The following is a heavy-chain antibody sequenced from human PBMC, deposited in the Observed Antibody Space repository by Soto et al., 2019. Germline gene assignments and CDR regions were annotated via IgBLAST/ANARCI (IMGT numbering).Heavy chain of an antibody. CDR2: IWYDGSKK. V-gene: IGHV3-33*01. D-gene: IGHD4-4*01. CDR3: ARAESYSYYYYGMDV. CDR1: GFTFSSYG. J-gene: IGHJ6*02. Sequence: QVQLVESGGGVVQPGRSLRLSCAASGFTFSSYGMHWVRQAPGKGLEWVAVIWYDGSKKYYADSVKGRFTISRDNSKNTLYLQMNSLRAEDTAVYYCARAESYSYYYYGMDVWGQGTTVTVSS.